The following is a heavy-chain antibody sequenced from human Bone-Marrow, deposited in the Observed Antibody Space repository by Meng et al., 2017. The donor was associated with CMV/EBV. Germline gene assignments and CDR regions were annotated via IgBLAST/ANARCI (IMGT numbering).Heavy chain of an antibody. CDR2: MNPNSGNT. V-gene: IGHV1-8*01. Sequence: ASVKVSCKASGDTFTSYDINWVRQATGQGLEWMGWMNPNSGNTGYAQKFQGRVTMTRNTSISTAYMELSSLRSEDTAVYYCARARRYQPLRRTYYYYGMDVWGQGNTVTVSS. J-gene: IGHJ6*02. D-gene: IGHD2-2*01. CDR3: ARARRYQPLRRTYYYYGMDV. CDR1: GDTFTSYD.